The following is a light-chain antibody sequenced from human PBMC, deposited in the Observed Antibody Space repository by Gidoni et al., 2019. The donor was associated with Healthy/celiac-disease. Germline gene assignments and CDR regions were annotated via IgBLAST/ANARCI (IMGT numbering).Light chain of an antibody. CDR1: QSISSD. CDR2: AAS. Sequence: DIQMTQSPTSLSASVGDRVTIACRASQSISSDLNWYQQKPGKAPKLLIYAASSLQSGVPSRFRGSRSGTAFTLTISSLQPEDFATYYCQQSYSTPLTFGGGTKVEIK. V-gene: IGKV1-39*01. J-gene: IGKJ4*01. CDR3: QQSYSTPLT.